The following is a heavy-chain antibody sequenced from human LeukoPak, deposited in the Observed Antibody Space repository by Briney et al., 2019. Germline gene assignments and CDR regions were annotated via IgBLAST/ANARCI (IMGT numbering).Heavy chain of an antibody. CDR2: IGSRNIYI. V-gene: IGHV3-21*04. J-gene: IGHJ4*02. CDR1: GFTFSSYS. D-gene: IGHD3-3*01. CDR3: AKGMNPLPSYDDY. Sequence: GGSLRLSCAASGFTFSSYSMNWVRQAPGEGLEWVSFIGSRNIYIYYADSVKGRFTISRDDARNSLYLQMNSLRAEDTAVYYCAKGMNPLPSYDDYWGQGTLVTVSS.